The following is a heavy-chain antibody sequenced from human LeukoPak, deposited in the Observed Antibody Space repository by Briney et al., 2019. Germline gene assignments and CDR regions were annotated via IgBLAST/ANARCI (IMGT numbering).Heavy chain of an antibody. CDR1: GFTFSSYA. Sequence: GGSLRLSCEASGFTFSSYAMTWVRQAPGKGLEWVSAITNSGGGTYYADSVKGRFTISRDNSKNTLYLQMNSLKAEDTAVYYCVKFVVAKGYWGQGTLVTVSS. J-gene: IGHJ4*02. CDR2: ITNSGGGT. D-gene: IGHD2-15*01. V-gene: IGHV3-23*01. CDR3: VKFVVAKGY.